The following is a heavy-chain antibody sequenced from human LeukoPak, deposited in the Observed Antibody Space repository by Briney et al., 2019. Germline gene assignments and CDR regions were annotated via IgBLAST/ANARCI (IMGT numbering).Heavy chain of an antibody. CDR2: MNPNSGNT. CDR1: GYTFTSYD. CDR3: ARGPDMAYYYDSSGYYPFDY. D-gene: IGHD3-22*01. Sequence: ASVKVSCKASGYTFTSYDINWVRQATGQGLEWMGWMNPNSGNTGYAQKFQGRVTITRNTSISTAYMELSSLRSEDTAVYYCARGPDMAYYYDSSGYYPFDYWGQGTLVTVSS. V-gene: IGHV1-8*03. J-gene: IGHJ4*02.